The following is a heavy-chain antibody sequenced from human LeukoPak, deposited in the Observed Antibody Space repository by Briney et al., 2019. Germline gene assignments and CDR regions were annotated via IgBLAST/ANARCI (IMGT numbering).Heavy chain of an antibody. V-gene: IGHV4-30-4*01. CDR3: ARNGGSSPWDAFDI. J-gene: IGHJ3*02. D-gene: IGHD1-26*01. CDR2: IYYTGST. CDR1: GGSISSGDYY. Sequence: PSETLSLTCIVSGGSISSGDYYWSWIRQPPGKGLEWIGYIYYTGSTSYNPSLKNRVTILVDTSKNQFSLKLSSVTAADTAVYYCARNGGSSPWDAFDIWGQGTMVTVSS.